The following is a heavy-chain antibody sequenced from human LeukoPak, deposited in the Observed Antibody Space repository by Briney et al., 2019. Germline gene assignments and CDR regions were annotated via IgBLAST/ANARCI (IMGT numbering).Heavy chain of an antibody. J-gene: IGHJ3*02. CDR3: ARLGDYVWGSYRNINDAFDI. Sequence: SETLSLTCTVSGGSISSSSYYWGWLRQPPGKGLEWFGSIYYSGSNYYNPSVKSRVTISVDTSKNQFSLKLSSVTAADTAVYYCARLGDYVWGSYRNINDAFDIWGQGTMVTVSS. CDR1: GGSISSSSYY. V-gene: IGHV4-39*01. CDR2: IYYSGSN. D-gene: IGHD3-16*02.